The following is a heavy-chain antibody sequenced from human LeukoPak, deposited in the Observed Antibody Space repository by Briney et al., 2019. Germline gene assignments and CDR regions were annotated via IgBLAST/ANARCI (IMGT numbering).Heavy chain of an antibody. D-gene: IGHD2-2*01. J-gene: IGHJ3*01. Sequence: SGPTLVKPTQTLTLTCTFSGFSLSTSGVGVGWIRQPPGKALEWLALIYWNDDKRYSPSLKSRLTITKDTSKNQVVLTLTNMDPADTGTYYCAHRLRSDCRATSCFADAFDVWGQGTMVTVSS. CDR1: GFSLSTSGVG. V-gene: IGHV2-5*01. CDR2: IYWNDDK. CDR3: AHRLRSDCRATSCFADAFDV.